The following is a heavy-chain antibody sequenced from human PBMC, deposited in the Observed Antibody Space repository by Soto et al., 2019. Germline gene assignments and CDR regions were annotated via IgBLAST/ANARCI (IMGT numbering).Heavy chain of an antibody. J-gene: IGHJ3*02. CDR1: GGSISSYY. V-gene: IGHV4-59*01. D-gene: IGHD3-22*01. CDR3: ARGYYYDSSGYYYDAFDI. CDR2: IYYSGST. Sequence: SETLSLTCTVSGGSISSYYWSWIRQPPGKGLEWIGYIYYSGSTNYNPSLKSRVTISVDTSKNQFSLKLSSVTAADTAVYYCARGYYYDSSGYYYDAFDIWGPGAMVTVSS.